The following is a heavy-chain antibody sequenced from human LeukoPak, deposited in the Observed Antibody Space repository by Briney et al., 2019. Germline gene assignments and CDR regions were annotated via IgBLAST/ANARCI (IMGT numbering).Heavy chain of an antibody. CDR1: GFTFSSYG. Sequence: GGSLRLSCAASGFTFSSYGIHWVRQAPGKGLEWVAVVSSDGSIKYYADSGKGRFTISRDTSKNTVYLQMNSLGTEDTAFYYRARGYSSSGLGYFDYWGQGTLVTVSS. D-gene: IGHD6-13*01. J-gene: IGHJ4*02. V-gene: IGHV3-30*03. CDR2: VSSDGSIK. CDR3: ARGYSSSGLGYFDY.